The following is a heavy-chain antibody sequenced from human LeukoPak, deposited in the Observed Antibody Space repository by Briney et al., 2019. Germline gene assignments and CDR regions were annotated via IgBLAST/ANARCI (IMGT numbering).Heavy chain of an antibody. CDR1: GYTFTDHY. J-gene: IGHJ6*03. CDR3: ARDTARITIFGVAKYMDV. Sequence: ASVKVSCKASGYTFTDHYMHWVRQAPGQGLEWMGWINPNSGDTKYAQKFQGRVTMTRDTSITIAYMEVSRLRSDDTAVYYCARDTARITIFGVAKYMDVWGKGTTVTVSS. V-gene: IGHV1-2*02. CDR2: INPNSGDT. D-gene: IGHD3-3*01.